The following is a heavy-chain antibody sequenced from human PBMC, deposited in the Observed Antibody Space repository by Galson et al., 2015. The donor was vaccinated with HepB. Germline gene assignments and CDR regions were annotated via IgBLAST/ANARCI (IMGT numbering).Heavy chain of an antibody. CDR1: GGSFSGYY. CDR3: ARRLDIMARPFDF. D-gene: IGHD6-6*01. V-gene: IGHV4-34*01. Sequence: SETLSLTCAVSGGSFSGYYWSWIRQPPGKGLEWIGEVNFRGNTNYNPSLKSRVTVSVDASNHQVFLRLTSMTAADTAIYYCARRLDIMARPFDFWGQGTLVTVSS. CDR2: VNFRGNT. J-gene: IGHJ4*02.